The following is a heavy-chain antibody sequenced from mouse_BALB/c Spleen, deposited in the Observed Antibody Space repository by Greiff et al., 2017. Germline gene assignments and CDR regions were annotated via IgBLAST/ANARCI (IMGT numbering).Heavy chain of an antibody. CDR3: ARLPASYGSSYDYYAMDY. J-gene: IGHJ4*01. CDR2: ISSGGGST. CDR1: GFAFSSYD. V-gene: IGHV5-12-1*01. D-gene: IGHD1-1*01. Sequence: EVQVVESGGGLVKPGGSLKLSCAASGFAFSSYDMSWVRQTPEKRLEWVAYISSGGGSTYYPDTVKGRFTISRDNAKNTLYLQMSSLKSEDTAMYYCARLPASYGSSYDYYAMDYWGKGTSVTVSS.